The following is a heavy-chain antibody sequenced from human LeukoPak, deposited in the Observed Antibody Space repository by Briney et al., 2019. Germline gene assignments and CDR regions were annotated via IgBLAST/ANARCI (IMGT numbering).Heavy chain of an antibody. CDR1: GGSISSYY. D-gene: IGHD6-19*01. V-gene: IGHV4-59*08. J-gene: IGHJ4*02. Sequence: SETLSLTCTVSGGSISSYYWSWIRQPPGKGLEWIGYIYYSGSTNYNPSLKSRVTISVDTSKNQFPLKLSSVTAADTAVYYCARHTSSGSHFDYWGQGTLVTVSS. CDR2: IYYSGST. CDR3: ARHTSSGSHFDY.